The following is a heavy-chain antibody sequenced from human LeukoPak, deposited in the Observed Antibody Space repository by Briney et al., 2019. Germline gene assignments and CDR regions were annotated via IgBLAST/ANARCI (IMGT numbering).Heavy chain of an antibody. CDR3: ARSYYYYGMDV. Sequence: SETLSLTCTVSGGSISSYYWSWIRQPPGKGLEWIGYIYYSGSTNYNPSLKSRVTISVDTSKNQFSLKLSSVTAVDTAVYYCARSYYYYGMDVWGQGTTVTVSS. CDR1: GGSISSYY. J-gene: IGHJ6*02. CDR2: IYYSGST. V-gene: IGHV4-59*01.